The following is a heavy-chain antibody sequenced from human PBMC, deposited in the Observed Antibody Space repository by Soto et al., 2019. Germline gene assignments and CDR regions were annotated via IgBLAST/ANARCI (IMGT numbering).Heavy chain of an antibody. CDR2: ISAYNGNT. J-gene: IGHJ4*02. CDR1: GYTFTSYG. V-gene: IGHV1-18*01. CDR3: AKLAAGADTPGDS. D-gene: IGHD6-13*01. Sequence: ASVKVSCKASGYTFTSYGISWVRQAPGQGLEWMGWISAYNGNTNCAQKLQGRVTMTTDTSTSTAYMELRSLRSVIPEDTAIYYCAKLAAGADTPGDSWGQGTLVTVSS.